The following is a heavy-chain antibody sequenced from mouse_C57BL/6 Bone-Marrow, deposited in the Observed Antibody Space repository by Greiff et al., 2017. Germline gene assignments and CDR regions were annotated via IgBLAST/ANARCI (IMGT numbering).Heavy chain of an antibody. CDR2: ISYSGST. CDR3: ARNYYGRGYFDY. J-gene: IGHJ2*01. CDR1: GYSITSDY. Sequence: VQLKESGPGLAKPSQTLSLTCSVTGYSITSDYRNWIRKFPGNKLEYMGYISYSGSTYYNPSLKSRISITRDTSKNQYYLQLNSVTTEDTATYYCARNYYGRGYFDYWGQGTTLTVSS. D-gene: IGHD1-1*01. V-gene: IGHV3-8*01.